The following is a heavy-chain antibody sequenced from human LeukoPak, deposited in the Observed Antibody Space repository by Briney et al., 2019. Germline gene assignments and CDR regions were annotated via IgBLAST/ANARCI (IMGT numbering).Heavy chain of an antibody. CDR3: ARARRIAAADY. D-gene: IGHD6-13*01. V-gene: IGHV4-59*01. Sequence: SETLSLTCTVSGGSISNYYWSWIRQPPGKGLEWIGYIYYSGSTNYNPSLKSRVTISVDTSKNQFSLKLSSVTAADTAVYYCARARRIAAADYWGQGTLVTVSS. J-gene: IGHJ4*02. CDR1: GGSISNYY. CDR2: IYYSGST.